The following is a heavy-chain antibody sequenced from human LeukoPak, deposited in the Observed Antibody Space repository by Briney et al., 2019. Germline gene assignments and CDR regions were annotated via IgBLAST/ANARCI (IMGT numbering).Heavy chain of an antibody. CDR2: MNPNSGNT. Sequence: ASVKVSCKASGYTFASYDINWVRQATGQGLEWMGWMNPNSGNTGYAQKFQGRVTMTRNTSISTAYMELSSLRSEYTAVYYCARVGYSYGYYYYYYMDVWGKGTTVTVSS. D-gene: IGHD5-18*01. V-gene: IGHV1-8*01. CDR1: GYTFASYD. CDR3: ARVGYSYGYYYYYYMDV. J-gene: IGHJ6*03.